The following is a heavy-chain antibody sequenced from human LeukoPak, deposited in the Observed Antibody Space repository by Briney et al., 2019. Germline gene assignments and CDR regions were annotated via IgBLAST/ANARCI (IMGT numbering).Heavy chain of an antibody. CDR1: GFTFSSYE. V-gene: IGHV3-48*03. Sequence: GGSLRLSCAASGFTFSSYEMNWVRQAPGKGLEGVSYISRCGNTIYYADSVKGRFTISRDNAKNSLYLQMNSLRAEDTAVYYCAREGTAMVSFDYWGQGTLVTVSS. D-gene: IGHD5-18*01. J-gene: IGHJ4*02. CDR3: AREGTAMVSFDY. CDR2: ISRCGNTI.